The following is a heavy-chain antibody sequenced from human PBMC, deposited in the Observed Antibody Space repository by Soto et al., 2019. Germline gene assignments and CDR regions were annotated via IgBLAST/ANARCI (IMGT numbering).Heavy chain of an antibody. Sequence: GGSLRLSCAASGFTFSDAWINWVRQAPGKGLEWVGRIKSKTDGGTTDYAAPVKGRFTISRDDSKNTLYLQMNSLKTEDTAVYDCTTGMGYNPGFDYWGQGTLVTVAS. CDR1: GFTFSDAW. CDR3: TTGMGYNPGFDY. J-gene: IGHJ4*02. D-gene: IGHD1-1*01. CDR2: IKSKTDGGTT. V-gene: IGHV3-15*07.